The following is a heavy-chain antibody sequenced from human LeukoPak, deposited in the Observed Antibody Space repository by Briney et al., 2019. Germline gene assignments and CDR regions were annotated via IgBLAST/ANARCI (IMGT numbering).Heavy chain of an antibody. CDR3: AKTPGPMVYAINFDY. V-gene: IGHV3-23*01. CDR2: ISGSGGST. CDR1: GFTFSSYA. D-gene: IGHD2-8*01. J-gene: IGHJ4*02. Sequence: PGGSLRLSCAASGFTFSSYAMSWVRQAPGKGLEWVSAISGSGGSTYYADSVKGRFTISRDNSKNTLYLQMNSLRAEDTAVYYCAKTPGPMVYAINFDYWGQGTLVTVSS.